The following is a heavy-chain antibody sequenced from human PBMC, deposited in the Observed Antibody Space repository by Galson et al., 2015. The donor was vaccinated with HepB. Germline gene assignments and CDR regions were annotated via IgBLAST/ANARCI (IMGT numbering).Heavy chain of an antibody. Sequence: SLRLSCAASGFNFSSYSMTWVRQAPGRRLEWVASIGRYGNYRYFEDSVMGRFTISRDNAKSALYLQMDSLRDEDTAVYFCARDSESVSPYCHGMGGRGPGTTVIVSS. CDR2: IGRYGNYR. CDR1: GFNFSSYS. CDR3: ARDSESVSPYCHGMGG. D-gene: IGHD2-8*01. V-gene: IGHV3-21*01. J-gene: IGHJ6*02.